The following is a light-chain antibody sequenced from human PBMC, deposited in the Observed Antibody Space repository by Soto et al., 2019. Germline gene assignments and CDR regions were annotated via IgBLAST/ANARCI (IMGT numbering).Light chain of an antibody. CDR3: QQYHTWPIT. V-gene: IGKV3-15*01. Sequence: EIVLTQSQGTLSLSPGERATLSCRASQSVSSSYLAWYQHKPGQAPRLLISGASTGATGIPARFSGSGSGTEFTLTISSLQSEDCAIYYCQQYHTWPITFGGGTKVDIK. CDR1: QSVSSSY. J-gene: IGKJ4*01. CDR2: GAS.